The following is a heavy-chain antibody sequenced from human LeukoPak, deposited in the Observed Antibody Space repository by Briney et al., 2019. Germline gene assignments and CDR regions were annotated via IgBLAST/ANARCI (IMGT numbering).Heavy chain of an antibody. CDR3: AREVEYYDSSGYRPHAFDI. V-gene: IGHV4-39*02. CDR2: ISYSGGT. J-gene: IGHJ3*02. CDR1: GFTFSSYW. Sequence: GSLRLSCAASGFTFSSYWMSWVRQPPGKGLEWFGSISYSGGTAYNPSLRSRVTISVDTSKNQFSLKVNSVTAADTAVYYCAREVEYYDSSGYRPHAFDIWGQGTLVTVSS. D-gene: IGHD3-22*01.